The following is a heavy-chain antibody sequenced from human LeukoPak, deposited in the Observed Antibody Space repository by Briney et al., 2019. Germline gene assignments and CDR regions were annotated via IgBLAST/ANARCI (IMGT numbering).Heavy chain of an antibody. CDR2: ISSTSEYI. CDR3: ASGRGYSYTYYYYMDV. D-gene: IGHD5-18*01. Sequence: GGSLRLSCVVSGLTFSSSSMAWVRQAPGKGLEWVSSISSTSEYIFQKDSLKGRFTISRDNAKNSLYLQMNSLRAEDTAVYYCASGRGYSYTYYYYMDVWGKGTTVTVSS. CDR1: GLTFSSSS. J-gene: IGHJ6*03. V-gene: IGHV3-21*01.